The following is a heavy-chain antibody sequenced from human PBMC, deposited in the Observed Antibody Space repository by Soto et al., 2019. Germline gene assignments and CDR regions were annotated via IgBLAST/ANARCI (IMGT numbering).Heavy chain of an antibody. D-gene: IGHD3-3*01. CDR3: ARDPPQQYDVPSIGDY. V-gene: IGHV1-2*02. Sequence: QVQLVQSGAEVKEPGASVKVSCKTSGYMFTAYYIHWVRQAPGQGLEWMGYINPSSGGPISAQKFQARVTLASDTSTRTAYMELSNLRSDDTAMYYCARDPPQQYDVPSIGDYWGQGTMVTFS. J-gene: IGHJ4*02. CDR2: INPSSGGP. CDR1: GYMFTAYY.